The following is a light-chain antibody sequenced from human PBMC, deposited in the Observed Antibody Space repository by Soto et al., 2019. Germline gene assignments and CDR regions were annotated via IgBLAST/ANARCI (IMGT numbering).Light chain of an antibody. CDR1: QSLTSSY. V-gene: IGKV3-15*01. Sequence: EIVLTQSPGTLSLSPGETATLSCRASQSLTSSYLAWYQQRPGQAPRLLIYGASTRATGIPARFSGSGSGTEFTLTISSLQSEDFAVYYCQQYNNWPRTFGQGTKVDI. J-gene: IGKJ1*01. CDR3: QQYNNWPRT. CDR2: GAS.